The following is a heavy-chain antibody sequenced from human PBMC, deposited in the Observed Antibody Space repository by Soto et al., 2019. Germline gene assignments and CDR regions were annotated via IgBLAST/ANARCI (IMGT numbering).Heavy chain of an antibody. J-gene: IGHJ4*02. V-gene: IGHV1-2*02. CDR1: GYTFTAYY. Sequence: QVQLVQSGAEVKKPGASVKVSCKASGYTFTAYYIHWVRQAPGQGLEWLGWMNPQSGGTKYAQKFQGRVTMTRDTSISTPYMELSRLRSDDTAVYYCASLYGDHPTNWGQGTLVTVSS. CDR3: ASLYGDHPTN. D-gene: IGHD4-17*01. CDR2: MNPQSGGT.